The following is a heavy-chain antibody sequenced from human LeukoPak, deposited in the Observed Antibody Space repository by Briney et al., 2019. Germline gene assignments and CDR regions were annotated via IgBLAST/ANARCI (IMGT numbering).Heavy chain of an antibody. D-gene: IGHD3-22*01. CDR1: GFTFSSYG. Sequence: PGGSLRPSCAASGFTFSSYGMHWVRQAPGKGLEWVAVIWYDGSNKYYADSVKGRFTISRDNSKNTLYLQMNSLRAEDTAVYYCARDQSSYYYDSSGYYPPYYFDYWGQGTLVTVSS. CDR2: IWYDGSNK. CDR3: ARDQSSYYYDSSGYYPPYYFDY. V-gene: IGHV3-33*01. J-gene: IGHJ4*02.